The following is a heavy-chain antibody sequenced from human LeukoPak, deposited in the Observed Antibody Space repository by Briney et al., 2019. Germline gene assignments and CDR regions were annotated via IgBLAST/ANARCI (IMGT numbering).Heavy chain of an antibody. V-gene: IGHV4-34*01. CDR1: GGSFSGYY. CDR3: ARNAGTMVRGVISYYFDY. D-gene: IGHD3-10*01. CDR2: INHSGST. J-gene: IGHJ4*02. Sequence: SETLSLTCAVYGGSFSGYYWSWIRQPPGKGLEWIGEINHSGSTNYNPSLKSRVTISVDTSKNQFSLKLSSVTAADTAVYYCARNAGTMVRGVISYYFDYWGQGTLVTVSS.